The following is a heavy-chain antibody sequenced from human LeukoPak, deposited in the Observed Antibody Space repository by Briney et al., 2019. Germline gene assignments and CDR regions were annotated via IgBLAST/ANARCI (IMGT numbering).Heavy chain of an antibody. J-gene: IGHJ4*02. CDR1: GFTFSHAW. D-gene: IGHD3-9*01. V-gene: IGHV3-48*04. CDR2: ISSSGSTI. Sequence: PGGSLRLSCAGSGFTFSHAWMNWVRQAPGKGLEWVSCISSSGSTIYYADSVKGRFTISRDNAKNSLYLQMNSLRAEDTAVYFCARALRHFDWLLPNLDYWGQGTLVTVSS. CDR3: ARALRHFDWLLPNLDY.